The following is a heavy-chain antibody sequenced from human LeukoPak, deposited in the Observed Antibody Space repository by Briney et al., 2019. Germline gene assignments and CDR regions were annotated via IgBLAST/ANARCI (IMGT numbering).Heavy chain of an antibody. CDR1: GFSFSSYA. V-gene: IGHV3-23*01. Sequence: GGSLKLSCAASGFSFSSYAMSWVRQAPGKGLGWVSSISGSGDNTYYAESVKGRFTISRDNSKNTLFLQMNSLRAEDTAVFYCAKRSGYTTGWFFDFWGQGTLVTVSS. CDR2: ISGSGDNT. CDR3: AKRSGYTTGWFFDF. J-gene: IGHJ4*02. D-gene: IGHD6-19*01.